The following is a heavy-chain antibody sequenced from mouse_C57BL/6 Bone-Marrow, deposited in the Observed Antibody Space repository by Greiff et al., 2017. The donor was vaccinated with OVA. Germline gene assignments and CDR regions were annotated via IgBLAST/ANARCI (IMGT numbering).Heavy chain of an antibody. CDR3: ARKTGYVGYAMDY. CDR2: IYPGGGYT. J-gene: IGHJ4*01. Sequence: VKLMESGAELVRPGTSVKMSCKASGYTFTNYWIGWAKQRPGHGLEWIGDIYPGGGYTNYNEKFKGKATLTADKSSSTAYMQFSSLTSEDSANYYFARKTGYVGYAMDYWGQGTSVTVSS. CDR1: GYTFTNYW. V-gene: IGHV1-63*01. D-gene: IGHD3-2*02.